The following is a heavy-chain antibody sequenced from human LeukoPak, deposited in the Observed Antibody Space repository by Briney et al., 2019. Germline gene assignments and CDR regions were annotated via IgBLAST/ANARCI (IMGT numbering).Heavy chain of an antibody. Sequence: ASVKVSCKASGYTFTSYYIHWVRQAPGQGLEWMAIINPSGGTTSYAQEFQGRLTMTRDTSTSTVYMELSSLRSEDTAVYYCARDHRPSYDSSAYYYPGDYWGQGTLVTVSS. J-gene: IGHJ4*02. D-gene: IGHD3-22*01. CDR3: ARDHRPSYDSSAYYYPGDY. CDR1: GYTFTSYY. CDR2: INPSGGTT. V-gene: IGHV1-46*01.